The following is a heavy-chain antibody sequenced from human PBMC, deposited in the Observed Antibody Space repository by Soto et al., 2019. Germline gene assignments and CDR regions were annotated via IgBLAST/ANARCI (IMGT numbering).Heavy chain of an antibody. Sequence: ASVKVSCKASGYTFTSYGISWVRQAPGQGLEWMGWISAYNGNTNYAQKLQGRVTMTTDTSTSTAYMELRSLRSDDTAVYYCARVELMVYAITVTDYWGQGTLVTAPQ. D-gene: IGHD2-8*01. CDR2: ISAYNGNT. V-gene: IGHV1-18*01. CDR3: ARVELMVYAITVTDY. J-gene: IGHJ4*02. CDR1: GYTFTSYG.